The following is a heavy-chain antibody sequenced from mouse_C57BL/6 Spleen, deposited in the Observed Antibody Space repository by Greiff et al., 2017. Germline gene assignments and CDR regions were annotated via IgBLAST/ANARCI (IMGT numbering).Heavy chain of an antibody. CDR3: AGHNVYYRDAMDY. CDR1: GFTFSSYG. Sequence: EVQGVESGGDLVKPGGSLKLSCAASGFTFSSYGMSWVRQTPDKRLEWVATISSGGSYTYYPDSVKGRFTISRDNAKNTLYLQMSSLKSEDTAMYYGAGHNVYYRDAMDYWGQGTSVTVSS. D-gene: IGHD2-12*01. V-gene: IGHV5-6*01. CDR2: ISSGGSYT. J-gene: IGHJ4*01.